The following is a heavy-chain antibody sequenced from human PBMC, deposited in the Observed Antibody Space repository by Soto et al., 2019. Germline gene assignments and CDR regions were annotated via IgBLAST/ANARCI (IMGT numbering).Heavy chain of an antibody. Sequence: GGSLRLSCAASGFTFSSYSMNWVRQAPGKGLEWVSSISSSSSYIYYADSVKGRFTISRDNAKNSLYLQMNSLRAEDTAVYYCARDTAAGTLTFDFWGQGILVTVSS. CDR3: ARDTAAGTLTFDF. CDR2: ISSSSSYI. V-gene: IGHV3-21*01. CDR1: GFTFSSYS. J-gene: IGHJ5*01. D-gene: IGHD6-13*01.